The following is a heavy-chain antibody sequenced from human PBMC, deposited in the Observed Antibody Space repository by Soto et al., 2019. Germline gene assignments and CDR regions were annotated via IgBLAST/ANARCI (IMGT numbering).Heavy chain of an antibody. J-gene: IGHJ6*02. CDR2: INAGNGKT. CDR1: GYNFTNYA. CDR3: VRRLTSNVYLYFYGMDV. Sequence: QVQHVQSGAEVKKPGASVKVSCKASGYNFTNYAMHWVRQAPGQRLEWMGWINAGNGKTQYSQKFQDRVTITRDTSASTVYMELSSLRSEDTAVYYCVRRLTSNVYLYFYGMDVWGQGATVTVSS. V-gene: IGHV1-3*01. D-gene: IGHD4-4*01.